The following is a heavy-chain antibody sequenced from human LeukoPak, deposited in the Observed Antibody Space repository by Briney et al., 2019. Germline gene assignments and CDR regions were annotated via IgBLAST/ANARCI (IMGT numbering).Heavy chain of an antibody. CDR1: GFTFSSYW. CDR3: AKDSGNNYYYYMDV. D-gene: IGHD4-23*01. Sequence: PGGSLRLSCAASGFTFSSYWMSWVRQAPGKGLEWVANIKQDGSEKYYVDSVKGRFTISRDNAKNSLYLQMNSLRAEDTAVYYCAKDSGNNYYYYMDVWGKGTTVTVSS. CDR2: IKQDGSEK. V-gene: IGHV3-7*01. J-gene: IGHJ6*03.